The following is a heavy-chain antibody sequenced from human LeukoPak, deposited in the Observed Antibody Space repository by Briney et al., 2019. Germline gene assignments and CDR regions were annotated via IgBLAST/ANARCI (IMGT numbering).Heavy chain of an antibody. J-gene: IGHJ4*02. Sequence: SETLSLTCAVHGGSFNTFYWSWIRQPPGKGLEWIGQINRYGSANYNPSLKSRVAISLDTSKNQFSLKVTSVTAADTAVYYCARDSPYSPHDSWGQGTLVTVSS. CDR1: GGSFNTFY. D-gene: IGHD4-11*01. CDR2: INRYGSA. V-gene: IGHV4-34*01. CDR3: ARDSPYSPHDS.